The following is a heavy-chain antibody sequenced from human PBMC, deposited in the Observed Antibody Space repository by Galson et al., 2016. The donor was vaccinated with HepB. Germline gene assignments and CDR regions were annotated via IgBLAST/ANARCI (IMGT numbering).Heavy chain of an antibody. J-gene: IGHJ2*01. CDR3: AKNGPAHSGGWHFGL. CDR1: GGSVSSDTW. Sequence: SETLSLTCAVPGGSVSSDTWWSWVRQSPGKGLEWIAEAYHSGNSNYNPALKTRLIMSVDSSKNEISLKLTSVTAADTAVYYCAKNGPAHSGGWHFGLWGRGTLVTVSS. V-gene: IGHV4-4*02. D-gene: IGHD6-25*01. CDR2: AYHSGNS.